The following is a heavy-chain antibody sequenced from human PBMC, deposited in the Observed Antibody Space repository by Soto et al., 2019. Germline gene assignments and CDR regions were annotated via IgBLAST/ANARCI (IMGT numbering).Heavy chain of an antibody. V-gene: IGHV4-59*08. CDR1: GGSISSYY. J-gene: IGHJ4*02. CDR2: IYYSGST. Sequence: QVQLQESGPGLVKPSETLSLTCTVSGGSISSYYWSWIRQPPGKGLEWIGNIYYSGSTNYNPSLKSRVTISVDTSKNQFSLQLSSVPAADTAVYYCARRCGYSFDYWGQGTLVTVSS. D-gene: IGHD5-18*01. CDR3: ARRCGYSFDY.